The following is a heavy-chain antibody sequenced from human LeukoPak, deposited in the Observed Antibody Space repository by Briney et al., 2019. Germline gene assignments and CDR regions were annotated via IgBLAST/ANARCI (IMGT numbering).Heavy chain of an antibody. CDR1: GGSISSYY. CDR3: ARGSDSKRYYYYYMDV. J-gene: IGHJ6*03. V-gene: IGHV4-59*12. D-gene: IGHD2/OR15-2a*01. CDR2: IYDSGST. Sequence: PSETLSLTCTVSGGSISSYYWSWIRQPPGKGLEWIGYIYDSGSTNYNPSLKSRVTISVDTSKNQFSLKLSSVTAADTAVYYCARGSDSKRYYYYYMDVWGKGTTVTISS.